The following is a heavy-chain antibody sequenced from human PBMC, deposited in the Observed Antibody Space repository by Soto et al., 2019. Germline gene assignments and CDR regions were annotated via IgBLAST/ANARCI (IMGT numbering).Heavy chain of an antibody. CDR1: GYTFTSHA. J-gene: IGHJ6*02. D-gene: IGHD2-15*01. CDR2: IIAGNGNT. CDR3: ARTFQSCSGGSCYYAMDV. V-gene: IGHV1-3*01. Sequence: QVQVVQSGAEVKKPGASVKVSCKASGYTFTSHAVHWVRQAPGQGLEWMGWIIAGNGNTKYSQKFQGRVTITRDTSASTVYMELSSLRSEDTAVYYCARTFQSCSGGSCYYAMDVWGQGTTVTVSS.